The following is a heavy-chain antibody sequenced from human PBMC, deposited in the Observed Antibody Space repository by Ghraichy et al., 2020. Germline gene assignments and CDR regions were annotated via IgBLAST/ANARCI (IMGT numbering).Heavy chain of an antibody. CDR2: ISSDGSNK. Sequence: GGSLRLSCAASGFIFSTYAIHWVRQAPGKGLEWVAVISSDGSNKYYADSVQGRFTISRDNSQNTAHLQMSSLRADDTAVYYCARDQWLPLPDYWGQGTLVTVSS. J-gene: IGHJ4*02. CDR1: GFIFSTYA. CDR3: ARDQWLPLPDY. V-gene: IGHV3-30*04. D-gene: IGHD6-19*01.